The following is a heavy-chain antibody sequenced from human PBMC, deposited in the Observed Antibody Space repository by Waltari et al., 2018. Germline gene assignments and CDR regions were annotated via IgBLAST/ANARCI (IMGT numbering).Heavy chain of an antibody. D-gene: IGHD6-13*01. Sequence: QVQLVESGGGVSQPGGSLRSSCAVSGFTFSSYGLHWVRQAPGKGLVWVAFIRYDGSNKYYADSVKGRFTSSRDNSKSTLYLQMNSLRAEDTAVYFCAKDSSSWYFDYWGQGTLVTVSS. CDR1: GFTFSSYG. CDR3: AKDSSSWYFDY. J-gene: IGHJ4*02. V-gene: IGHV3-30*02. CDR2: IRYDGSNK.